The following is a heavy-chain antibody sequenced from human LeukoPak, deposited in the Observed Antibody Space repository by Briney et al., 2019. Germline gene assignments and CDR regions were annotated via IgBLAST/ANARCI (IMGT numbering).Heavy chain of an antibody. J-gene: IGHJ4*02. CDR1: GGSISSSTYY. Sequence: SETLSLTCTVSGGSISSSTYYWGWIRQPPGKGLEWIGSIYYSGSTYYNPSLKSRGTISVDTSKNQFSLKLSSVTAADTAVYYCARGPRWLQDYFNYWGQGTLVTVSS. CDR2: IYYSGST. D-gene: IGHD5-24*01. V-gene: IGHV4-39*07. CDR3: ARGPRWLQDYFNY.